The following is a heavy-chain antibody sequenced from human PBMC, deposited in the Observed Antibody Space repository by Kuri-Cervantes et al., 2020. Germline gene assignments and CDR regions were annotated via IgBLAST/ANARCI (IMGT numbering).Heavy chain of an antibody. Sequence: LRLSCTVSGGSISSGGYYWSWIRQHPGKGLEWIGYIYYSGSTYYNPPLKSLVTISVDTSKNQFSLKLSSVTAADTAVYYCAREGYSDAFDIWGQGTMVTVSS. CDR1: GGSISSGGYY. CDR2: IYYSGST. J-gene: IGHJ3*02. D-gene: IGHD3-22*01. CDR3: AREGYSDAFDI. V-gene: IGHV4-31*01.